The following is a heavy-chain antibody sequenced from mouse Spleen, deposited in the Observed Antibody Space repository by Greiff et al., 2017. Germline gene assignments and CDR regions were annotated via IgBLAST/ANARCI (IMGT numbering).Heavy chain of an antibody. J-gene: IGHJ1*03. CDR3: ARGRPLWYFDV. CDR2: FYPGCGSI. V-gene: IGHV1-62-2*01. CDR1: GYTFTEYT. Sequence: VQLQQSGAELGKPGASVKLSCKASGYTFTEYTIHWVKQRSGQGLEGIGWFYPGCGSIKYNEKFKDKATLTAYKSSSTVYMELSRLTSDDSAVYFCARGRPLWYFDVWGTGTTVTVSS.